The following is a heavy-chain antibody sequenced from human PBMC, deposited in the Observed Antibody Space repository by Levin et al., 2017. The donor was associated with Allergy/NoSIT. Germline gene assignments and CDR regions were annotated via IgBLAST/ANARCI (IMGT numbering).Heavy chain of an antibody. CDR3: ARLRGREGVDY. D-gene: IGHD3-10*01. CDR2: ISWNSGSI. CDR1: GFTFDDYA. J-gene: IGHJ4*02. V-gene: IGHV3-9*01. Sequence: SLKISCAASGFTFDDYAMHWVRQAPGKGLEWVSGISWNSGSIGYADSVKGRFTISRDNAKNSLYLQMNSLRAEDTALYYCARLRGREGVDYWGQGTLVTVSS.